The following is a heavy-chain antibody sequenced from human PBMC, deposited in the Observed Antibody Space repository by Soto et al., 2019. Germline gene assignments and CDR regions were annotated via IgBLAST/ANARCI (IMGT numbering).Heavy chain of an antibody. Sequence: QVQLVESGGGVVQPGRSLRLSCAASGFPFTSYGMHWVREGPDKGLEWVAIISYDGSEKYYADSVKGRFTISRDNSKNTLYLHMNSLRPEDTALYYCVGGQYYFDYRGQGTLVIVSS. CDR2: ISYDGSEK. V-gene: IGHV3-30*03. J-gene: IGHJ4*02. CDR1: GFPFTSYG. CDR3: VGGQYYFDY. D-gene: IGHD3-10*01.